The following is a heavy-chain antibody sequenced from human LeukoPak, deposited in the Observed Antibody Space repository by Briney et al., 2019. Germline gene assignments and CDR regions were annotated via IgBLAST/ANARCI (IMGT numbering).Heavy chain of an antibody. CDR3: AKEYITMVRGVIIPPDY. CDR1: GFTLSDHY. CDR2: ISNGGGSA. D-gene: IGHD3-10*01. J-gene: IGHJ4*02. Sequence: PGGSLRLSCAASGFTLSDHYIDWVRQAPGKGPEWVSSISNGGGSAYYADSVKGRFTISRDNSKNTLYLQMNSLRAEDTAVYYCAKEYITMVRGVIIPPDYWGQGTLVTVSS. V-gene: IGHV3-23*01.